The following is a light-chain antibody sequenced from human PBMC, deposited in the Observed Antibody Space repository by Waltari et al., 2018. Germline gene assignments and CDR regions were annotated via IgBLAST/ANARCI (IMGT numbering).Light chain of an antibody. CDR1: QSISTY. CDR3: QQSYSVPPWT. CDR2: AAS. J-gene: IGKJ2*02. Sequence: DIQMTQSPSSLSASIGDRVTITCRASQSISTYLNWYQQKPGKAPNLLIFAASSLQSGVPSRFSGNGSGTDFTLTIRSLQPEDFATYYCQQSYSVPPWTFAQGTKLEIK. V-gene: IGKV1-39*01.